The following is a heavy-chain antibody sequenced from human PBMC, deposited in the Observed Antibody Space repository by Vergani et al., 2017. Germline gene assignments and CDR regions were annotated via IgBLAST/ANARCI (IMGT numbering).Heavy chain of an antibody. CDR2: IWSNGVNK. Sequence: QAQLVESGGGVVQPGSSLRLSCAASGFTFTAYGMHWVRQAPGKGLEWVAVIWSNGVNKYYADSVRGRFTFSRDNSRYTLDLQMDSLRAEDTAVYHCVRERATFDAFDVWGQGTMVTVSS. V-gene: IGHV3-33*01. CDR1: GFTFTAYG. CDR3: VRERATFDAFDV. J-gene: IGHJ3*01.